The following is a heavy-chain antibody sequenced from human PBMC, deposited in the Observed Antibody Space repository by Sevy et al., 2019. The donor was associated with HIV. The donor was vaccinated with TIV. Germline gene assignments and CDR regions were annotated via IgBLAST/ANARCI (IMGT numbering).Heavy chain of an antibody. V-gene: IGHV3-48*02. CDR3: ARESVPPTIYYYYGMDV. D-gene: IGHD1-26*01. CDR2: ISSSSSTI. CDR1: GFTFSSYS. Sequence: GGSLRLSCAASGFTFSSYSMNWVRQAPGKGLEWVSYISSSSSTIYYADSVKGRFTISRDNATNSLYLQMNSLRDEDTAVYYCARESVPPTIYYYYGMDVWGQGTTVTVSS. J-gene: IGHJ6*02.